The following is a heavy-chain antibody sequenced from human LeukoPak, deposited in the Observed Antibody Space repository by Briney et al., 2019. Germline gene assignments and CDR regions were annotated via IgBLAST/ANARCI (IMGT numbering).Heavy chain of an antibody. Sequence: GGSLRLSCAASGFTFDDYAMHWVRQAPGKGLEWVSLISGDGGSTYYADSVKGRFTISRDNSKNSLYLQMNSLRTEDTALYYCAKESSSGGHRQRSYFQHWGQGTLVTVSS. CDR1: GFTFDDYA. V-gene: IGHV3-43*02. CDR3: AKESSSGGHRQRSYFQH. CDR2: ISGDGGST. J-gene: IGHJ1*01. D-gene: IGHD6-19*01.